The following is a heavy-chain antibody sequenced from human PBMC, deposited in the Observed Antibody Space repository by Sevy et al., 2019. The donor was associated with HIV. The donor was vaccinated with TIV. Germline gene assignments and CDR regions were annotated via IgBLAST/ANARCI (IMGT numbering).Heavy chain of an antibody. CDR2: IRSKGNSYAT. D-gene: IGHD6-13*01. CDR3: TRGGARDSSSWYDYFDY. Sequence: GGSLRLSCAASGFTFSGSAMQWVRQASGKGLEWVGRIRSKGNSYATAYAASVNGRFTISRDDSKNTVYLQMNSLKTEDTAVYHCTRGGARDSSSWYDYFDYWGQGTLVTVSS. CDR1: GFTFSGSA. J-gene: IGHJ4*02. V-gene: IGHV3-73*01.